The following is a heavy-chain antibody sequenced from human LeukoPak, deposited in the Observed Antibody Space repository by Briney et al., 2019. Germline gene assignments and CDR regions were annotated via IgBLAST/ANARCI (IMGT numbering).Heavy chain of an antibody. Sequence: PSQTLSLTCAVSGGSISSGGHSWSWIRQPPGKGLEWIGYIYHSGSTYYNPSLKSRVTISVDRSKNQFSLKLSSVTAADTAVYYCARDSQLGYYDFWSGSLPLSSYYYYGMDVWGQGTTVTVSS. CDR2: IYHSGST. V-gene: IGHV4-30-2*01. J-gene: IGHJ6*02. CDR1: GGSISSGGHS. D-gene: IGHD3-3*01. CDR3: ARDSQLGYYDFWSGSLPLSSYYYYGMDV.